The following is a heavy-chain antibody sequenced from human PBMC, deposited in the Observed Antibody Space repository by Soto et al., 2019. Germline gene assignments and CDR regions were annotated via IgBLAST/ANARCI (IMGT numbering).Heavy chain of an antibody. Sequence: GESLKISCKGSGYSFTSYWIGWVRQMPGKGLEWMGIIYPGDSDTRYSPSFQGQVTISADKSISTAYLQWSSLKASDTAMYYCARQVQLWSLKYYYYYYMEVWGKGTTVTVSS. CDR2: IYPGDSDT. CDR1: GYSFTSYW. V-gene: IGHV5-51*01. D-gene: IGHD5-18*01. J-gene: IGHJ6*03. CDR3: ARQVQLWSLKYYYYYYMEV.